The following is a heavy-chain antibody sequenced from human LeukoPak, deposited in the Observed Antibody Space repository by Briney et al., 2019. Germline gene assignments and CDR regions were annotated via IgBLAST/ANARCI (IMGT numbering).Heavy chain of an antibody. Sequence: ASVKVSRKASGYTFTSYAMHWVRQAPGQRLEWMGWINAGNGNTKYSQKFQGRVTITRDTSASTAYMELSSLRSEDTAVYYCASPGSYYDSTGFGLQFDYWGQGTLVTVSS. V-gene: IGHV1-3*01. CDR1: GYTFTSYA. CDR2: INAGNGNT. D-gene: IGHD3-22*01. CDR3: ASPGSYYDSTGFGLQFDY. J-gene: IGHJ4*02.